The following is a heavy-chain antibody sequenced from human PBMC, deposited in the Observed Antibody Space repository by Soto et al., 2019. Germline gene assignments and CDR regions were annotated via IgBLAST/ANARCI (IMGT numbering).Heavy chain of an antibody. Sequence: GGSLRLSCVASGFPFREFGMHWVRQAPGKGLEWVALISYDGSDYADSVKGRFTISRDDSRDTLFLHMDNLRPDDTGVYYCARRWNYCSDFWGQGTLVTVSS. J-gene: IGHJ4*02. V-gene: IGHV3-33*05. CDR2: ISYDGSD. CDR3: ARRWNYCSDF. CDR1: GFPFREFG. D-gene: IGHD3-10*01.